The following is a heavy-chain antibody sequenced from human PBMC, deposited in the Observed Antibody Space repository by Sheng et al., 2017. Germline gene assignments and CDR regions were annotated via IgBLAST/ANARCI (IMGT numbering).Heavy chain of an antibody. J-gene: IGHJ6*03. V-gene: IGHV3-9*03. CDR1: GFTFDDYA. CDR2: INWNSGTI. Sequence: EVQLVESGGGLVQPGRSLRLSCAASGFTFDDYAMHWVRQAPGKGLEWVSGINWNSGTIAYADSVKGRFTISRDNAKNSLYLQMNSLRAEDMALYYCAKGGGYTVTTHYYMDVWGKGNHGRPSP. CDR3: AKGGGYTVTTHYYMDV. D-gene: IGHD4-17*01.